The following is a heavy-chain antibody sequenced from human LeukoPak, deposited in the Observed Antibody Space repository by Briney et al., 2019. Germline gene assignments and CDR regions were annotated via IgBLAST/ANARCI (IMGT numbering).Heavy chain of an antibody. D-gene: IGHD3-10*01. V-gene: IGHV4-39*07. Sequence: SETLSLTCTVSGASISSTSYYWGWIRQPPGKGLEWIGSIHYSGSTYYNPSLKSRVTISLDTSKNQLSLKLNSVTAADTAVYYCARGALWSGGYYFDYWGQGTLVTVSS. CDR1: GASISSTSYY. CDR3: ARGALWSGGYYFDY. CDR2: IHYSGST. J-gene: IGHJ4*02.